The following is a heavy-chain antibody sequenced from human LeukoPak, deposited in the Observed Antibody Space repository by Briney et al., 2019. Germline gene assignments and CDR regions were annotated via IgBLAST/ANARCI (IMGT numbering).Heavy chain of an antibody. CDR1: GDSISSDY. D-gene: IGHD2-21*02. J-gene: IGHJ4*02. V-gene: IGHV4-39*01. CDR3: ARHLASCGSDCYLDYFDY. CDR2: IYYSGNT. Sequence: SETLSLTCTVSGDSISSDYWGWIRQPPGRGLEWIGNIYYSGNTHSNSSLKSRVTISVDTSKNQFSLNLSSVTAADTAVYYCARHLASCGSDCYLDYFDYWGQGTLVTVSS.